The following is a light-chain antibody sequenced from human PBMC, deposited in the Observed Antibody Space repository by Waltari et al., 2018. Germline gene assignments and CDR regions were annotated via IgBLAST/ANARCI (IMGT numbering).Light chain of an antibody. CDR2: MAC. V-gene: IGKV1-5*03. J-gene: IGKJ2*01. CDR1: QSVGTW. Sequence: DIQMTQSPSTLSASVGDRVTISCRASQSVGTWLAWYQQKPGKAPKLLIYMACTLESGVPSRFSVSGAGTEFTRTISSLQPDGFATYSCQQYSSFSTFGQGTRLDI. CDR3: QQYSSFST.